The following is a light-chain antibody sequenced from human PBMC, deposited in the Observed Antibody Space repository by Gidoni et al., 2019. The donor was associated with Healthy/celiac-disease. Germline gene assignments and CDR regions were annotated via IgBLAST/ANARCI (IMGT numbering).Light chain of an antibody. CDR1: SSNIGAGYD. V-gene: IGLV1-40*01. CDR2: GNS. J-gene: IGLJ2*01. Sequence: QSVLTPPPSVSGAPGPRVPISCTGSSSNIGAGYDVPWYQQLPGTAPKLLIYGNSNRPSGVPDRFSGSKSGTSASLAITGLQAEDEADYYCQSYDSSLSGSGVVFGGGTKLTVL. CDR3: QSYDSSLSGSGVV.